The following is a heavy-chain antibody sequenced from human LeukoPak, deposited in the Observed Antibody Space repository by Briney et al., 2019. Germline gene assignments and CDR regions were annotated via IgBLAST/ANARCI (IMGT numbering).Heavy chain of an antibody. V-gene: IGHV4-30-4*08. Sequence: SQTLSLTCTVSGGSISSGDYYWSWIRQPPGKGLEWIGYIYYSGSTYYNPSLKSRVTISVDTSKNQFSLKLSSVTAADTAVYYCARDPSYGDDAFDIWGQGTMVTVSS. CDR3: ARDPSYGDDAFDI. CDR2: IYYSGST. CDR1: GGSISSGDYY. J-gene: IGHJ3*02. D-gene: IGHD4-17*01.